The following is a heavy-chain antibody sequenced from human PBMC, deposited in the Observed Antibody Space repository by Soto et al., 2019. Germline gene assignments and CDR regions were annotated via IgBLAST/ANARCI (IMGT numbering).Heavy chain of an antibody. D-gene: IGHD2-21*01. CDR2: LYPGPGT. CDR1: GFIVSTNF. V-gene: IGHV3-66*04. J-gene: IGHJ3*01. CDR3: ARQCDGDCSNAFPL. Sequence: EEQLVESGGGLVRPGGSLRLSCAVSGFIVSTNFMNWVRQAPGREPQWVAVLYPGPGTYYADSVQGRFIISRDDSTNTLFLHLTNMRAEDTAVYYCARQCDGDCSNAFPLWGQGTMVNVSS.